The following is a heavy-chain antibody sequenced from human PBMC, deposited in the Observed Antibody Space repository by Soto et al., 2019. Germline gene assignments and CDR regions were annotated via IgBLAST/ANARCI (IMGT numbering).Heavy chain of an antibody. J-gene: IGHJ5*02. CDR2: IVPLFGTT. CDR3: AKASGRSWYNWFDP. Sequence: ASVKVSCKASGGNFTSYAISWVRQAPGQGLEFMGGIVPLFGTTNYAHKFRGRVTVTADESTSTVFMEMSSLRSEDTAVYYCAKASGRSWYNWFDPWGQGTLVTVSS. V-gene: IGHV1-69*13. D-gene: IGHD6-13*01. CDR1: GGNFTSYA.